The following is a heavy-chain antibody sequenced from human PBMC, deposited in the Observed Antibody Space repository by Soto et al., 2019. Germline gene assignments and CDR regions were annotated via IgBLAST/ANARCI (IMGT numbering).Heavy chain of an antibody. CDR3: AAIREVDV. J-gene: IGHJ6*02. V-gene: IGHV3-30*03. D-gene: IGHD1-26*01. CDR2: ISYDGYSK. Sequence: LRLSCVASGFTFSSYAMHWVRQAPGKGLEWVALISYDGYSKWYADAVKGRFTISRDNSNNTLFLEMNSLRADDTAVYFCAAIREVDVWGQGTTVTVSS. CDR1: GFTFSSYA.